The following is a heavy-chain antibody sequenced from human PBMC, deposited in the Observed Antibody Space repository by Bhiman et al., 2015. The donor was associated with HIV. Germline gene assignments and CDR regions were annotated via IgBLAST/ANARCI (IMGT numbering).Heavy chain of an antibody. CDR2: INSDGSST. D-gene: IGHD3-10*01. CDR1: GFTLSSYW. CDR3: VRGLLYFGDSDMDY. J-gene: IGHJ4*02. Sequence: EVQLVESGGGLVQPGGSLRLSCVASGFTLSSYWIHWVRRAPGKGLVWVSRINSDGSSTSYADSVKGRFTISRDNAKNTLYLQMNSLRAEDTAVYYCVRGLLYFGDSDMDYWGQGTLVTVSS. V-gene: IGHV3-74*01.